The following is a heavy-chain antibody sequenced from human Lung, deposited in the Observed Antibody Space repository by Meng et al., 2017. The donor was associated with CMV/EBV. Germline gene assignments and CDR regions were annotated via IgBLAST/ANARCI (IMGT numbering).Heavy chain of an antibody. D-gene: IGHD3-10*01. V-gene: IGHV3-48*03. Sequence: SCAASGFIFSYYEMSWVRQAPGRGLEWLSYISTSGDTTHYADSVKGRFTISRDNAKNSLYLQMNSLTPEDTAIYYCAHYYGSGRQATGAFDICGQGTMVTVSS. CDR3: AHYYGSGRQATGAFDI. CDR2: ISTSGDTT. J-gene: IGHJ3*02. CDR1: GFIFSYYE.